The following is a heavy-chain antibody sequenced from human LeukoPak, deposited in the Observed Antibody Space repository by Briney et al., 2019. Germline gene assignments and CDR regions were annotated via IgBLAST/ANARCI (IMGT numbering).Heavy chain of an antibody. Sequence: PGESLKISCAASGFTFSDYYMSWIRQAPGKGLEWVSYISSSSSYTNYADSVKGRFTISRDNAKNSLYLQMNSLRAEDTAVYYCARGSGSYGAFDIWGQGTMVTVSS. CDR1: GFTFSDYY. V-gene: IGHV3-11*05. CDR2: ISSSSSYT. CDR3: ARGSGSYGAFDI. D-gene: IGHD1-26*01. J-gene: IGHJ3*02.